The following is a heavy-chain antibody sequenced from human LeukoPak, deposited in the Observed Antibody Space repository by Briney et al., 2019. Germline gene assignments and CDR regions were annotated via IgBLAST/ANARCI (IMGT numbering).Heavy chain of an antibody. V-gene: IGHV4-39*02. D-gene: IGHD1-26*01. CDR3: ARDREVGATGYYFDY. Sequence: SETLSLTCTVSGDSISSSSYYWGFIRQPPGQGLEWIGSIYYSGSTYYNPSLKSRVTISLDTSKNHFSLRLSSVTAADTAVYYCARDREVGATGYYFDYWGQGTLVTVSS. CDR2: IYYSGST. J-gene: IGHJ4*02. CDR1: GDSISSSSYY.